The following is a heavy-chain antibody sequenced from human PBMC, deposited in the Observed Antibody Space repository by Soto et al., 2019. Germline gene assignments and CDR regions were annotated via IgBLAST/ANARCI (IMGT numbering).Heavy chain of an antibody. CDR3: ARARGYYHTSGFDS. D-gene: IGHD3-22*01. CDR1: RFSISDYY. CDR2: ICSSSNYK. J-gene: IGHJ4*02. V-gene: IGHV3-11*06. Sequence: GGSLRLSCAASRFSISDYYMSWIRQAPGKGLEWISYICSSSNYKNHAVSVRCRVTISRDNAKNALYLQMNGLRAEDTAAYYCARARGYYHTSGFDSWGQGTLVTVSS.